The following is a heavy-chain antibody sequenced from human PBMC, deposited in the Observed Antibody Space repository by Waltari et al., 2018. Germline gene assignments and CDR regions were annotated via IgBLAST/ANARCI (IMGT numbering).Heavy chain of an antibody. Sequence: EVQLVESGGGLVKPGGSLRLSCAASGFNFSDFTMNWVRQAPGKGLEWISSISRSSTYIYYIDSVKGRFTISRDNAKNSLSLQMDSLRADDTAVYYWAPLTGKGFYWGLGTLVSVSS. CDR3: APLTGKGFY. CDR2: ISRSSTYI. V-gene: IGHV3-21*02. CDR1: GFNFSDFT. D-gene: IGHD7-27*01. J-gene: IGHJ4*02.